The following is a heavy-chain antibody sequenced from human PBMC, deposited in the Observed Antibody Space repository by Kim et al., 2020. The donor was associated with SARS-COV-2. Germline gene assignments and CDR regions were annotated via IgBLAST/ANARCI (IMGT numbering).Heavy chain of an antibody. Sequence: GGSLRLSCAASGFTFSSYAMSWVRQAPGKGLEWVSAISGSGGSTYYADSVKGRFTISRDNSKNTLYLQMNSLRAEDTAVYYCAKDLGYSSGRGMDVWGQGTTVTVSS. CDR3: AKDLGYSSGRGMDV. CDR2: ISGSGGST. D-gene: IGHD6-19*01. V-gene: IGHV3-23*01. CDR1: GFTFSSYA. J-gene: IGHJ6*02.